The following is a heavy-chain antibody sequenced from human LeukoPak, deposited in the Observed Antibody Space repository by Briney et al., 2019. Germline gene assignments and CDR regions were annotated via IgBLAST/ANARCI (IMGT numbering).Heavy chain of an antibody. CDR3: ARDIYSSSTADY. CDR1: GYTFTSYG. Sequence: ASVKVSCEASGYTFTSYGINWVRQAPGQGLEWMGWISAYNGNTNYAQKVQGRVTMTTDTSTSTAYMELRSLRSDDTAVYYCARDIYSSSTADYWGQGTLVTVSS. J-gene: IGHJ4*02. CDR2: ISAYNGNT. D-gene: IGHD6-6*01. V-gene: IGHV1-18*01.